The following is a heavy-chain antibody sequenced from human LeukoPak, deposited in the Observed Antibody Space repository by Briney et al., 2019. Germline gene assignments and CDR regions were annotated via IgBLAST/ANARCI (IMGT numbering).Heavy chain of an antibody. J-gene: IGHJ4*02. CDR2: ISSSGSTI. CDR3: ARELVVAGFDY. Sequence: PGGSLRLSCAASGFTFSSYEMNWVRQAPGKGLEWVSYISSSGSTIYYADSVKGRFTISRDNAKNSLYLQMNSLRAEDTAVYYCARELVVAGFDYWGQGTLVTVSS. CDR1: GFTFSSYE. V-gene: IGHV3-48*03. D-gene: IGHD2-15*01.